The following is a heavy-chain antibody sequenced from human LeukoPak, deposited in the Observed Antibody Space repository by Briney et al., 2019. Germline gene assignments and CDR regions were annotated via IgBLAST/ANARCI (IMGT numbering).Heavy chain of an antibody. CDR3: ARGRGYCSSTSCYDFDY. V-gene: IGHV4-34*01. D-gene: IGHD2-2*01. Sequence: PSETLSLTCAVYGGSFSGYYWSWIRQPPGKGLVWIGEINHSGSTNYNPSLKSRVTISVDTSKNQFSLKLSSVTAADTAVYYCARGRGYCSSTSCYDFDYWGQGTLVTVSS. CDR1: GGSFSGYY. CDR2: INHSGST. J-gene: IGHJ4*02.